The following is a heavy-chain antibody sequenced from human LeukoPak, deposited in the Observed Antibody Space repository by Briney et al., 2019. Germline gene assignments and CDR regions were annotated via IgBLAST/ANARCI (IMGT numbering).Heavy chain of an antibody. D-gene: IGHD3-16*02. Sequence: SETLSLTCTVSGGSISSSSYYWGWIRQPPGKGLEWIGSIYYSGSTYYNPSLKSRVTISVDTSKNQFSLKLSSVTAADTAVYYCARPSSTYYDYVWGSYRYYFDYWGQGTLVTVSS. V-gene: IGHV4-39*01. CDR3: ARPSSTYYDYVWGSYRYYFDY. CDR2: IYYSGST. CDR1: GGSISSSSYY. J-gene: IGHJ4*02.